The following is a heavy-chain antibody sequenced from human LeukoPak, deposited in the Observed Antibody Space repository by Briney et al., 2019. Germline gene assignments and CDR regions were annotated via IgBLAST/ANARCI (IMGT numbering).Heavy chain of an antibody. CDR2: IFYSGST. Sequence: SETLSLTCTVSGGSISSYYWSWVRQPPGKGLGWVGYIFYSGSTNYNPSLKSRVTISVDTSKNQFSLKLSSVTAADTAVYYCARALHCSSTSCYWFDPWGQGTLVTVSS. V-gene: IGHV4-59*01. CDR1: GGSISSYY. D-gene: IGHD2-2*01. CDR3: ARALHCSSTSCYWFDP. J-gene: IGHJ5*02.